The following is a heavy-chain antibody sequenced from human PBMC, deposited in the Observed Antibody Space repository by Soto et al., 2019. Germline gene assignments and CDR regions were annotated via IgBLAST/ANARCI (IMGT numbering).Heavy chain of an antibody. CDR1: GYTFTGYY. CDR3: ARALNMVLRFLVLANYGMDV. Sequence: QVQLVQSGAEVKKPGASVKVSCKASGYTFTGYYMHWVRQAPGQGLEWMGWINPNSGGTNYAQKFQGRVTMTRDTSISTAYMELSRLRSDDTAVYYCARALNMVLRFLVLANYGMDVWGQGTTVTVSS. V-gene: IGHV1-2*02. J-gene: IGHJ6*02. D-gene: IGHD3-3*01. CDR2: INPNSGGT.